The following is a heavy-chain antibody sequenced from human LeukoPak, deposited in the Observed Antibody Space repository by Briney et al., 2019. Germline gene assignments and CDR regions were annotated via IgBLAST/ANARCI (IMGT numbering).Heavy chain of an antibody. CDR1: GFIFSNYA. V-gene: IGHV3-30*04. CDR3: AKDGQQLVYAYYYMDV. Sequence: PGGSLRLSCSASGFIFSNYAMHWVRLAPGKGLEWVAIISYDGTRRHYADSAEGRFTISRDNSNNTLYLQMNSLRAEDTAVYYCAKDGQQLVYAYYYMDVWGKGTTVTISS. D-gene: IGHD6-13*01. CDR2: ISYDGTRR. J-gene: IGHJ6*03.